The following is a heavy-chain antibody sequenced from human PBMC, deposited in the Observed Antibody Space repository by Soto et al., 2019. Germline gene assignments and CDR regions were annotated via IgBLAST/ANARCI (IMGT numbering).Heavy chain of an antibody. D-gene: IGHD6-19*01. Sequence: QVQLQESGPGLVKPSETLSLTCTVSGGSISSYYWSWIRQPPGKGLEWIGYIYYSGSTNYNPSLKSRGTISVDTSKNQFSLKLSSVTAADTAVYYCARGKGSGRRSFDYWGQGTLVTVSS. CDR3: ARGKGSGRRSFDY. J-gene: IGHJ4*02. CDR1: GGSISSYY. V-gene: IGHV4-59*01. CDR2: IYYSGST.